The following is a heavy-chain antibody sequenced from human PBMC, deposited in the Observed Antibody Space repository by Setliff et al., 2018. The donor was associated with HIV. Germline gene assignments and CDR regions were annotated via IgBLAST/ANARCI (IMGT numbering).Heavy chain of an antibody. J-gene: IGHJ6*02. CDR1: GVSLSSESYY. D-gene: IGHD2-15*01. CDR2: MYYNGKI. Sequence: SETLSLTCTVSGVSLSSESYYWGWVRQPPGKALEWVGSMYYNGKIFYNPSLRSRVTVFADSSKNELSLRLQSVTAADTAVYYCARRGESTGSWFSSWYSYDMDVWGQGTTVTVSS. CDR3: ARRGESTGSWFSSWYSYDMDV. V-gene: IGHV4-39*01.